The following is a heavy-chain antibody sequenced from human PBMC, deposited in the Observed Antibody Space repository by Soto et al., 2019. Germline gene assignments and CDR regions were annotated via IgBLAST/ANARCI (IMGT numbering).Heavy chain of an antibody. V-gene: IGHV1-8*01. Sequence: QVQLVQSGAEVKKPGASVKVSCEASGYPFRAFDINWVRQAAGQGLEWMGWMNPDSGDTAFSQRFQDRITMARSTSISPADMELSRLTSDDTAVYYCVRQPGGVATPGDDYWGQGTLVTVSS. J-gene: IGHJ4*02. CDR2: MNPDSGDT. CDR1: GYPFRAFD. CDR3: VRQPGGVATPGDDY. D-gene: IGHD2-15*01.